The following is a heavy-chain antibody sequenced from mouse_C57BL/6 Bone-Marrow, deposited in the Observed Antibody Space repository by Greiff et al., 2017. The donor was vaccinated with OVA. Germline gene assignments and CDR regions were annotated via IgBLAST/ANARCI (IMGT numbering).Heavy chain of an antibody. CDR1: GYAFTNYL. D-gene: IGHD1-1*01. Sequence: VQLQQSGAELVRPGPSVKVSCKASGYAFTNYLIEWVKQRPGQGLEWIGVINPGSGGTNYNEKFKGKATLTADKSSSTAYMQLSSLTSEDSAVYFCAREGYGSSYSYWGQGTTLTVSS. CDR3: AREGYGSSYSY. J-gene: IGHJ2*01. CDR2: INPGSGGT. V-gene: IGHV1-54*01.